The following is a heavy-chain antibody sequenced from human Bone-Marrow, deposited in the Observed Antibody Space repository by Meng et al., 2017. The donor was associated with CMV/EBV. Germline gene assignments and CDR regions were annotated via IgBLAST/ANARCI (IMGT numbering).Heavy chain of an antibody. V-gene: IGHV1-18*01. J-gene: IGHJ5*02. CDR1: YTCTSYG. D-gene: IGHD2-15*01. CDR3: ARLGCSGGSCYSSGWFDP. CDR2: ISAYNGNT. Sequence: YTCTSYGISWVRQAPGQGLEWMGWISAYNGNTNYAQKLQGRVTMTTDTSTSTAYMELRSLRSDDTAVYYCARLGCSGGSCYSSGWFDPWGQGTLVTVSS.